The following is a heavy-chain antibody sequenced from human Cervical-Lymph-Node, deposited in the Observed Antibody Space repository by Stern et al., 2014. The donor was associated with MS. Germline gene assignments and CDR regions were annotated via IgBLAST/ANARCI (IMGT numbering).Heavy chain of an antibody. CDR1: GFTFSSYG. CDR3: AKIRDYYDSSGALDY. D-gene: IGHD3-22*01. V-gene: IGHV3-30*18. Sequence: QVQLVQSGGGVVQPGRSLRLSCAASGFTFSSYGMHWVRQAPGKGLEWVAVISYDGSNKYYADSVKGRFTISRDNSKNTLYLQMNSLRAEDTAVYYCAKIRDYYDSSGALDYWGQGTLVTVSS. J-gene: IGHJ4*02. CDR2: ISYDGSNK.